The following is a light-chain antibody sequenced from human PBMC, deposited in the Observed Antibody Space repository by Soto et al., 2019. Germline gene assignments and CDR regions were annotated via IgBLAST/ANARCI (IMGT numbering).Light chain of an antibody. CDR2: GAS. J-gene: IGKJ4*01. CDR3: QQRSNWPRFT. CDR1: QSVSSY. Sequence: EIVLTQSPATLSLSPGERATLSCRASQSVSSYLAWYQQKPGQAPRLLIYGASNRATGIPARFSGSGSGTDFTLTISSLEPEDFAVYYCQQRSNWPRFTFGGGTKV. V-gene: IGKV3-11*01.